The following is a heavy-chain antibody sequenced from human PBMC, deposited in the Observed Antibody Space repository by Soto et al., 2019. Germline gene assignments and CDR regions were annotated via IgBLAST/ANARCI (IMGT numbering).Heavy chain of an antibody. J-gene: IGHJ6*02. CDR3: AKSQSPGVRGVISYYYYGMDV. D-gene: IGHD3-10*01. CDR2: ISGSGGST. Sequence: GGSLRLSCAASGFTFSSYAMSWVRQAPGKGLEWVSAISGSGGSTNYADSVKGRFTISIDNSKNTLYLQMNSLRAAETAVYYCAKSQSPGVRGVISYYYYGMDVWGQGTTVTVSS. V-gene: IGHV3-23*01. CDR1: GFTFSSYA.